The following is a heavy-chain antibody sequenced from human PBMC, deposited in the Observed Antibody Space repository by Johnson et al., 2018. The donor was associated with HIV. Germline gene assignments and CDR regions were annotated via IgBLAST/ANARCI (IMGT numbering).Heavy chain of an antibody. CDR1: GLTFSTYA. CDR2: IRYDGSNK. Sequence: QVQLVESGGGVVQPGGSLRLSCVASGLTFSTYAMDWVRQAPGKGLEWVAFIRYDGSNKYYADSVKGRFNISRDNSKNTLYLQMNSLRAEDTAVYYCAKNYGLRYIGDAFDIWGQGTMVTVSS. D-gene: IGHD3/OR15-3a*01. CDR3: AKNYGLRYIGDAFDI. V-gene: IGHV3-30*02. J-gene: IGHJ3*02.